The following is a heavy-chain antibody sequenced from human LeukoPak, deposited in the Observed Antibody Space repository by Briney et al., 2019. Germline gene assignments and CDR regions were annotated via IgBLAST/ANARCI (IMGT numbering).Heavy chain of an antibody. CDR2: IYHGGST. V-gene: IGHV4-38-2*01. CDR1: GYSISSGYY. D-gene: IGHD2-15*01. Sequence: SETPSLTCGVSGYSISSGYYWGWIRQPPGKGLEWIGSIYHGGSTYYNPSLKSRVTISVDTSKNQFSLKLSSLTAADTAVYYCARVIYCSGGSCYDGAWFDPWGQGTLVTVSS. J-gene: IGHJ5*02. CDR3: ARVIYCSGGSCYDGAWFDP.